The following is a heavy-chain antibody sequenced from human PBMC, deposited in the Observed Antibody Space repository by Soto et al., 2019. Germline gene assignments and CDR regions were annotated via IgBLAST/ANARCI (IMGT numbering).Heavy chain of an antibody. CDR3: ARDTDIVIVPGAIGGPDY. CDR2: ISAYNGDT. CDR1: GYTFTNYG. V-gene: IGHV1-18*01. J-gene: IGHJ4*02. Sequence: GPSVKVYCKASGYTFTNYGISWVRQAPGQGLEWMGWISAYNGDTDYAQKLQGRLSLTTDTSTSTAYMELRSLRSDDAAVYYCARDTDIVIVPGAIGGPDYWGQGTLVTVSS. D-gene: IGHD2-2*01.